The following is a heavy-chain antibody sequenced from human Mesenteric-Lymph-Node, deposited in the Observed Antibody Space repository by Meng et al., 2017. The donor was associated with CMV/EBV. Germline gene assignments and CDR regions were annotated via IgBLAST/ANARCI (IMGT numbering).Heavy chain of an antibody. Sequence: ASVKVSCKASGYIFTRYYIHWFRQAPGQGPEWMGIINPSGGGASSAQKFQDRVTMTTDTSTSTVYVELSSLRYEDAAVYYCAKDGGLPATIVFAFDIWGQGTMVTVSS. CDR3: AKDGGLPATIVFAFDI. V-gene: IGHV1-46*01. CDR1: GYIFTRYY. D-gene: IGHD2-2*02. J-gene: IGHJ3*02. CDR2: INPSGGGA.